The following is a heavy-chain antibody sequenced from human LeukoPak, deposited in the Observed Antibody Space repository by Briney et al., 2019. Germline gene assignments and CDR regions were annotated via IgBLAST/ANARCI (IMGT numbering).Heavy chain of an antibody. Sequence: GWSLRLSCAASGFTFSSYWMHWVRQVPGKWLVWDSRINSDGSNTRYADSVKGRFTISRDNAKNTLYLQMNSLRAEDAAVYYCARDLELVYYDSSGYDYWGQGTLVIVSS. CDR1: GFTFSSYW. CDR2: INSDGSNT. J-gene: IGHJ4*02. CDR3: ARDLELVYYDSSGYDY. D-gene: IGHD3-22*01. V-gene: IGHV3-74*01.